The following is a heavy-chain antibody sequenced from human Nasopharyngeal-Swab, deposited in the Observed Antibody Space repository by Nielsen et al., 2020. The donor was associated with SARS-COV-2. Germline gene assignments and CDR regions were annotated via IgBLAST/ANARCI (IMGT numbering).Heavy chain of an antibody. D-gene: IGHD4-23*01. CDR3: ASGSGGDSRY. J-gene: IGHJ4*02. CDR2: INQDGTEK. V-gene: IGHV3-7*01. Sequence: GESLKISCAAPGFTFSNYWMSWVRQTPGKGLEWVANINQDGTEKYYVDSVKGRFTISRDNAKNSLYLQMSSLRAEDTALYYCASGSGGDSRYWGQGTLVTVSS. CDR1: GFTFSNYW.